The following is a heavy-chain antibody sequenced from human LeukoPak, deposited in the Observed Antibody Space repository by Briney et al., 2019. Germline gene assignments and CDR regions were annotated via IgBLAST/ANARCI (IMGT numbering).Heavy chain of an antibody. CDR3: AREDLAVVGRMGMDV. CDR1: GYTFTSYY. CDR2: INPSSGTT. V-gene: IGHV1-46*01. D-gene: IGHD6-19*01. J-gene: IGHJ6*02. Sequence: GASVKVSCKASGYTFTSYYIHWVRQAAGQGPEWMGIINPSSGTTSYTQKFQGRVTLTRDTSTSTVYMELSSLTSEDTAVYYCAREDLAVVGRMGMDVWGQGTTVTVSS.